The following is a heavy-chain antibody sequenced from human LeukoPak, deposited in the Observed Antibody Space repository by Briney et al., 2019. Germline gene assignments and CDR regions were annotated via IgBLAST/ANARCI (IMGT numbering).Heavy chain of an antibody. Sequence: ASVKVSCKASGYTFTSYGISWVRQAPGQGLEWMGWISAYNGNTNYAQKLQGRVTMTTDTSTSTAYMELRSLRSDDTAVYYCARVGVLLWFGESNWFDPWGQGTLVTVSS. CDR3: ARVGVLLWFGESNWFDP. CDR2: ISAYNGNT. V-gene: IGHV1-18*01. CDR1: GYTFTSYG. J-gene: IGHJ5*02. D-gene: IGHD3-10*01.